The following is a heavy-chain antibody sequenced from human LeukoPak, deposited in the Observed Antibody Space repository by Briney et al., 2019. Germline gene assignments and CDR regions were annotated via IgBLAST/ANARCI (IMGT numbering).Heavy chain of an antibody. D-gene: IGHD2-15*01. CDR1: GYTFTSYG. J-gene: IGHJ4*02. CDR3: ARADLGGCGDY. CDR2: ISAYNGNT. V-gene: IGHV1-18*01. Sequence: ASVKVSCKTSGYTFTSYGINWVRQAPGQGLEWMGWISAYNGNTNYAQELQGRVTMTTDTSTSTAYMELRSLRSDDTAVYYCARADLGGCGDYWGQGTLVTVSS.